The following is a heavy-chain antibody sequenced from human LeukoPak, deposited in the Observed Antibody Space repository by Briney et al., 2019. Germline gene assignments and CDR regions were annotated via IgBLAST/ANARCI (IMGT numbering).Heavy chain of an antibody. CDR3: AKSYYYDKLAYY. CDR1: GFTFSADS. V-gene: IGHV3-30*18. J-gene: IGHJ4*02. D-gene: IGHD3-22*01. Sequence: QPGGSLRLSCAASGFTFSADSMNWVRQAPGKGLEWVAVISYDGSNKYYADSVKGRFTISRDNSKNTLYLQMNSLRAEDTAVYYCAKSYYYDKLAYYWGQGTLVSVSS. CDR2: ISYDGSNK.